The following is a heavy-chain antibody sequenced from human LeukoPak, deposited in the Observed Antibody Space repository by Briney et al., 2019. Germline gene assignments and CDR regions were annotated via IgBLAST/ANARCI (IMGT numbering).Heavy chain of an antibody. CDR3: ARGPSYYGSGSYIFHYYGMDV. CDR1: GGSFSGYY. CDR2: INHSGST. J-gene: IGHJ6*02. Sequence: SETLSLTCAAYGGSFSGYYWSWIRQPPGKGLEWIGEINHSGSTNYNPSLKSRVTISVDTSKNQVSLKLSSVTAADTAVYYCARGPSYYGSGSYIFHYYGMDVWGQGTTVTVSS. D-gene: IGHD3-10*01. V-gene: IGHV4-34*01.